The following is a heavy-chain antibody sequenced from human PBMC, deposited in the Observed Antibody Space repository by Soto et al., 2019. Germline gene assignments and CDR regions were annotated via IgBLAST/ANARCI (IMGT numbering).Heavy chain of an antibody. D-gene: IGHD3-10*01. V-gene: IGHV3-48*02. CDR2: ISRSSTGI. CDR1: GFTFSLDS. CDR3: ARAVTWGLDV. Sequence: EVQLVESGGGLVQPGGSLRLSCAAPGFTFSLDSMSWVRQAPGKGLEWVSYISRSSTGIHYADSVKGRFTISRDDATNSMHLQMNSLRDGDTAVYYCARAVTWGLDVWGQGTTVSISS. J-gene: IGHJ6*02.